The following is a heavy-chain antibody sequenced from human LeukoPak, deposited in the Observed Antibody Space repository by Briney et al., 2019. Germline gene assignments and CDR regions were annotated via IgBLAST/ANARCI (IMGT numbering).Heavy chain of an antibody. D-gene: IGHD6-13*01. CDR2: IYQSGST. CDR3: AREAATTLDY. Sequence: PSETLSLTCTVSGGSISGGDYYWSWIRQPPGKGLEWIGSIYQSGSTYYNPSLRGRVTISVDTSKSQFSLNLSSVTAADTAVYYCAREAATTLDYWGQGVLVTVSS. CDR1: GGSISGGDYY. V-gene: IGHV4-30-4*02. J-gene: IGHJ4*02.